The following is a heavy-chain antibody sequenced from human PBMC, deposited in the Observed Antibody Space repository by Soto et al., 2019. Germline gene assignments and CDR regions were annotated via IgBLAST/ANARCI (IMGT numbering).Heavy chain of an antibody. CDR3: ARVRGGYGDYPYPYFDY. Sequence: SETLSLTCTVSGGSISSYYWSWIRQPPGKGLEWIGYIYYSGSTNYNPSLKSRVTISVDTSKNQFSLKLSSVTAADTAVYYCARVRGGYGDYPYPYFDYWGQGTLVTVSS. CDR2: IYYSGST. V-gene: IGHV4-59*01. CDR1: GGSISSYY. J-gene: IGHJ4*02. D-gene: IGHD4-17*01.